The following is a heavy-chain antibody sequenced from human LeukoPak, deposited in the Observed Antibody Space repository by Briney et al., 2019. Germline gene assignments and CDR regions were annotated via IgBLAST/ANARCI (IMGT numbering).Heavy chain of an antibody. CDR1: GFTFSSYA. V-gene: IGHV3-30*04. Sequence: GGSLRLSCAASGFTFSSYAMHWVRQAPGKGLEWVAVISYDGSNKYYADSVKGRFTISRDNAKNTLYMQMNSLRAEDTAVYYCARGRYYLDSWGQGTLVTVSS. CDR3: ARGRYYLDS. D-gene: IGHD3-3*01. CDR2: ISYDGSNK. J-gene: IGHJ4*02.